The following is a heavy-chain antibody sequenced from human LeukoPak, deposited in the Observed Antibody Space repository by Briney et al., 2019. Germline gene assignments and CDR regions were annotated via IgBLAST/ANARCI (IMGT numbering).Heavy chain of an antibody. V-gene: IGHV1-18*01. CDR2: ISPYNGKT. J-gene: IGHJ4*02. CDR3: ARFWWDSSGYQLPYFDY. D-gene: IGHD3-22*01. Sequence: ASVKVSCKASGYTFTSYGISWVRQAPGQGLEWVGWISPYNGKTNYAQKLQGRVPMTTVPSTSTDYMELRSLRSDDTAVYYCARFWWDSSGYQLPYFDYWGQGTLVTVSS. CDR1: GYTFTSYG.